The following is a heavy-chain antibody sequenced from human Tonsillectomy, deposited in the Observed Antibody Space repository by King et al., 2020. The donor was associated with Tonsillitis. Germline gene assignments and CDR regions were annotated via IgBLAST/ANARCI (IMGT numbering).Heavy chain of an antibody. CDR1: GSTFSSYA. Sequence: VQLVESGGGVVQPGRSLRLSCAASGSTFSSYAMHWVRQAPGKGLEWVAVISYDGSNKYYAEPVKGRFTISRDNSKNTLFLQMNSLRAEDTAVYYCASSGYSTSWFLSSTDYYYYMDVWGKGTTVTVSS. D-gene: IGHD6-13*01. J-gene: IGHJ6*03. V-gene: IGHV3-30*01. CDR3: ASSGYSTSWFLSSTDYYYYMDV. CDR2: ISYDGSNK.